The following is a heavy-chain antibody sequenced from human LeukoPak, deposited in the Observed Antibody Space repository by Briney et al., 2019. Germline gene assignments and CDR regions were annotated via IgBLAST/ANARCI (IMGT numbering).Heavy chain of an antibody. CDR3: ARQSQRGYDLWSGYYRNWFDP. J-gene: IGHJ5*02. V-gene: IGHV4-34*01. Sequence: SETLSLTCAVHGGSFSGYYWSWIRQPPGKGLEWSGEINHSGSTNYNPSPKSRVTTSVDTSKKQFSLKLSSVTAADTAVYYCARQSQRGYDLWSGYYRNWFDPWGQGTLVTVSS. D-gene: IGHD3-3*01. CDR1: GGSFSGYY. CDR2: INHSGST.